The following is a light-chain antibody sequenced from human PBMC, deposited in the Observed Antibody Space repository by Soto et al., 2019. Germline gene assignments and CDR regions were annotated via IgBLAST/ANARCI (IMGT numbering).Light chain of an antibody. Sequence: QSALTQPASVSGSPGQSITISCTGTSGDIGSYNRVSWYQQHPGKAPKLIIFEVSNRPSGVSNRFSGSKSGNTASLTISGLQAEDEADYYCTSYSCAAPLDVVGTGTKLTVL. CDR3: TSYSCAAPLDV. CDR2: EVS. V-gene: IGLV2-14*01. J-gene: IGLJ1*01. CDR1: SGDIGSYNR.